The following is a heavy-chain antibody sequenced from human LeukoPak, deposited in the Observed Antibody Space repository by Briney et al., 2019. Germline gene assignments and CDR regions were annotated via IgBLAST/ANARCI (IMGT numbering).Heavy chain of an antibody. Sequence: GESLKISCAASGFTFSSYWMSWVRQAPGKGLEWVANIKQDGSEKYYVDSVKGRYTISRDNAKNSLYLQMNSLRAEDTAVYYCARVETNHYYDSSGYLGYWGQGTLVTVSS. D-gene: IGHD3-22*01. CDR1: GFTFSSYW. CDR3: ARVETNHYYDSSGYLGY. V-gene: IGHV3-7*01. CDR2: IKQDGSEK. J-gene: IGHJ4*02.